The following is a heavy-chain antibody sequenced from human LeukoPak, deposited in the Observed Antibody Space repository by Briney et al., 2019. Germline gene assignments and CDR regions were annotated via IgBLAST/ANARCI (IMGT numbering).Heavy chain of an antibody. CDR3: ARAHSGTYYLDY. CDR2: MNPNSGKT. CDR1: GYTFTSYD. Sequence: GASVKVSCKASGYTFTSYDINWVGQATGRGLEWMGWMNPNSGKTGYAQKFQGRVTITRDTYIRTDYMELRRLRDKDTAGYYCARAHSGTYYLDYWGQGTLVTVSS. D-gene: IGHD1-26*01. J-gene: IGHJ4*02. V-gene: IGHV1-8*03.